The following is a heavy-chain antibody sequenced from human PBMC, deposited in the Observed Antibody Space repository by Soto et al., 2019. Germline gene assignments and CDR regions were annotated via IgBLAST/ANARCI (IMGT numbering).Heavy chain of an antibody. D-gene: IGHD3-22*01. V-gene: IGHV4-4*02. CDR1: AGSIRRGNW. CDR3: ARQRGYYVDY. J-gene: IGHJ4*02. Sequence: SQTLSHACTVSAGSIRRGNWWSWVRQPPGKGLEWIGEIYHSGTTNYNPSLKSRVTISVDKSKNQFSLKLTSVTAADTAVYYCARQRGYYVDYWGQGTLVT. CDR2: IYHSGTT.